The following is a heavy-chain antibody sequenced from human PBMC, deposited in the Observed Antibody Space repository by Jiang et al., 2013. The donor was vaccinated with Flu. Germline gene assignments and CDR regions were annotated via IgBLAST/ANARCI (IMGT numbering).Heavy chain of an antibody. CDR2: ISGSGDST. J-gene: IGHJ5*02. CDR1: GFAFSSYA. CDR3: AKDLPYDAVWGSYRYTGFDP. Sequence: VQLLESGGNLVQPGGSLRLSCVASGFAFSSYAMSWVRQAPGKGLEWVSGISGSGDSTYYADSVKGRFIISRDNSRNMLYLQMSSLRAEDTAVYHCAKDLPYDAVWGSYRYTGFDPWAREPWSPSPQ. D-gene: IGHD3-16*02. V-gene: IGHV3-23*01.